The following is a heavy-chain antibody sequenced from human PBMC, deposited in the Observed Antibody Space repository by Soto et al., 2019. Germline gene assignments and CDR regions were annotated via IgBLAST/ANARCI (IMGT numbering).Heavy chain of an antibody. Sequence: QAQLVQSGAEVKKPGASVQVSCKSSGYTFTSYSIHWIRQAPGQRLEWMGTINPRGGSTTFAQKFHGSVTMTGDTSTSTVYIDLKSLRSEDTAVCFCARDCGGDCGSLWPYDIWGQGTLVAASS. CDR3: ARDCGGDCGSLWPYDI. J-gene: IGHJ4*02. CDR1: GYTFTSYS. V-gene: IGHV1-46*01. D-gene: IGHD2-21*02. CDR2: INPRGGST.